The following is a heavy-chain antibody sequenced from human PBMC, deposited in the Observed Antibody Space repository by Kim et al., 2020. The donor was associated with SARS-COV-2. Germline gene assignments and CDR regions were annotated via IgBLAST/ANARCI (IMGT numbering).Heavy chain of an antibody. CDR3: AREWGAGVGV. J-gene: IGHJ6*02. CDR1: GFTFSTYA. CDR2: ISYGGSNK. D-gene: IGHD3-16*01. Sequence: GGSLRLSCAASGFTFSTYAMHWVRQAPGKGLEWVALISYGGSNKYYADSVKGRFTISRDNSKNTIYLQMNSLRAEDTAVYYCAREWGAGVGVGRQGTTVT. V-gene: IGHV3-30*04.